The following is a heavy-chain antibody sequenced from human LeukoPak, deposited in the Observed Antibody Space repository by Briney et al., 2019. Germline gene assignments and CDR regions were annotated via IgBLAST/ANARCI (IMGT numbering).Heavy chain of an antibody. V-gene: IGHV1-18*01. Sequence: ASVKVSCKASGYTFTSYGISWVRQAPGQGLEWMGWISAYNGNTNYAQKLQGRVTMTTDTSTSTAYMELRSLRSDDTAVYYCARGVSDRRLRQQLVRDAFDIWGQGTLVTVSS. CDR3: ARGVSDRRLRQQLVRDAFDI. CDR1: GYTFTSYG. CDR2: ISAYNGNT. D-gene: IGHD6-13*01. J-gene: IGHJ4*02.